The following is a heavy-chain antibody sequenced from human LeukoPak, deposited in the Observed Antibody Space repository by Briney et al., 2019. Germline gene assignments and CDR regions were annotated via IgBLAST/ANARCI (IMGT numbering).Heavy chain of an antibody. CDR2: IRYDGSNK. CDR3: AKAFFDGYSGYDFFDC. Sequence: EGSLRLSCAASGFTFSSYGMHWVRQAPGKGLEWVAFIRYDGSNKYYADSVKGRFTISRDNSKNTLYLQMNSLRAEDTAVYYCAKAFFDGYSGYDFFDCWGQVTLVTVPS. V-gene: IGHV3-30*02. CDR1: GFTFSSYG. D-gene: IGHD5-12*01. J-gene: IGHJ4*02.